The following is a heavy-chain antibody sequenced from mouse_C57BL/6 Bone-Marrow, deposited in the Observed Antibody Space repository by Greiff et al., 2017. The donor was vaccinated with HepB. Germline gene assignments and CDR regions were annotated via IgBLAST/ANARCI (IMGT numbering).Heavy chain of an antibody. CDR2: INPGSGGT. D-gene: IGHD2-2*01. V-gene: IGHV1-54*01. CDR1: GYAFTNYL. J-gene: IGHJ3*01. CDR3: ARGGMVTRGFAY. Sequence: QVQLQQSGAELVRPGTSVKVSCKASGYAFTNYLIEWVKQRPGQGLEWIGVINPGSGGTNYNEKFKGKATLTADKSSSTAYMQLSSLTSEDSAVYFCARGGMVTRGFAYWGQVTLVTVSA.